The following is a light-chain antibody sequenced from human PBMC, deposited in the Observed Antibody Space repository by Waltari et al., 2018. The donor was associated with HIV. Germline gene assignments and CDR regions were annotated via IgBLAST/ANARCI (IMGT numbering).Light chain of an antibody. CDR3: GTWDSSLSAGV. Sequence: QSVSTHPPSVSAAPGQKVTTPCAASSSNIGNNYASWYQQPPGTATKLLIYDNNKRPSGIPDRFSGSKSGTSADLGITGLQTGDEADYYCGTWDSSLSAGVFGGGTKLTVL. CDR2: DNN. CDR1: SSNIGNNY. J-gene: IGLJ2*01. V-gene: IGLV1-51*01.